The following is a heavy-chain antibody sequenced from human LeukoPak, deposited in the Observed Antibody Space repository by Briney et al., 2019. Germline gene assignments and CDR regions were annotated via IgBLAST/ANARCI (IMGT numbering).Heavy chain of an antibody. Sequence: SETLSLTCTVSGDSISSSSYYWGWIRQPPGKGLEWFGSIYYSGSTYYNPSLKSPVTISVDTSKNQFSLKLSSVTAADTAVYYCARHGTRIDDAFDIWGQGTMVTVSS. CDR1: GDSISSSSYY. CDR2: IYYSGST. V-gene: IGHV4-39*01. D-gene: IGHD1-1*01. CDR3: ARHGTRIDDAFDI. J-gene: IGHJ3*02.